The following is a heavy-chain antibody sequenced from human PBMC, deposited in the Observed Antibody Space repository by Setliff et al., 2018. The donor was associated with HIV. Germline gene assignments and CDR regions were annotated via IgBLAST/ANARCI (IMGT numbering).Heavy chain of an antibody. D-gene: IGHD3-22*01. Sequence: SETLSLTCTVSGDSISSGGYYWSWIRQFPGKGLEWIGYIYYSGSTYYNPSLKSRVTISVDTSKNQFSLKLSSVTAADTAVYYCVRRDSSTSCGIFDYWGQGTLVTVPQ. J-gene: IGHJ4*02. CDR3: VRRDSSTSCGIFDY. CDR1: GDSISSGGYY. V-gene: IGHV4-31*03. CDR2: IYYSGST.